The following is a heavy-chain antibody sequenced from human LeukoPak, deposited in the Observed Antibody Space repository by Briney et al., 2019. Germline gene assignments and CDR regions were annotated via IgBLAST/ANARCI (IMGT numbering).Heavy chain of an antibody. D-gene: IGHD4-17*01. J-gene: IGHJ6*02. CDR2: ISGGGGST. CDR1: GITFSSYA. CDR3: ASNYGDYGRINYYYYYYGMDV. Sequence: GGSPRLSCAVSGITFSSYAMSWVRQAPRGGLEWGSAISGGGGSTYSEDSGKGRFTISRDNAKNTLYLQMNNLRAEDTAVYYCASNYGDYGRINYYYYYYGMDVWGQGTTVAVSS. V-gene: IGHV3-23*01.